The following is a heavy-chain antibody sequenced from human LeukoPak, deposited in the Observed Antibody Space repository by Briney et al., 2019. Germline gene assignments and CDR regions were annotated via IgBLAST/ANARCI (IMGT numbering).Heavy chain of an antibody. CDR1: GGSISSGGYS. CDR2: IYHSGST. J-gene: IGHJ4*02. CDR3: ASFIAAAGLYYFDY. Sequence: SETLSLTCAVSGGSISSGGYSWSWMRQPPGKGLEWIGYIYHSGSTYYNPSLKSRVTISVDRSKNQFSLKLSSVTAADTAVYYCASFIAAAGLYYFDYWGQGTLVTVSS. V-gene: IGHV4-30-2*01. D-gene: IGHD6-13*01.